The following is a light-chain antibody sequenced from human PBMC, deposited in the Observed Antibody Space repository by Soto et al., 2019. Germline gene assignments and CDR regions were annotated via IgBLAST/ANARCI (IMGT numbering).Light chain of an antibody. CDR1: RSDVGNYKL. J-gene: IGLJ1*01. V-gene: IGLV2-23*03. Sequence: QSALTQPASVSGSPGQSITISCTGTRSDVGNYKLVSWYQQHPGNAPKLMIYEGSKRPSGLSNRFSGSKSGNTASLTISGLQAEDEADYYGCSFAGSSTFVFGPGTKLTVL. CDR2: EGS. CDR3: CSFAGSSTFV.